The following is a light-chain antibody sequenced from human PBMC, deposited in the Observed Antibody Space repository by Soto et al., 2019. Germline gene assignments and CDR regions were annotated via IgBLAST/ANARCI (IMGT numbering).Light chain of an antibody. V-gene: IGKV3-20*01. CDR1: QSVSSSS. CDR2: GAS. CDR3: QQYGGSPLVT. J-gene: IGKJ2*01. Sequence: EIVLTQSPGTLSLSPGERATLSCRASQSVSSSSLAWYQQQPGQAPRLLVYGASSSATGIPDRFSGSGSGTDFTLTISRLEPEDFAVYYCQQYGGSPLVTFGQGTKLEIK.